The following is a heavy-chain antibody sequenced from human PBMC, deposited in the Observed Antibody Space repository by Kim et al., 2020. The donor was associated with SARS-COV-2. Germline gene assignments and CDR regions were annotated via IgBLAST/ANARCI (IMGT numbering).Heavy chain of an antibody. CDR3: ARGVRRITMIVVVSLYYYYMDV. V-gene: IGHV1-8*01. Sequence: ASVKVSCKASGYTFTSYDINWVRQATGQGLEWMGWMNPNSGNTGYAQKFQGRVTMTRNTSISTAYMELSSLRSEDTAVYYCARGVRRITMIVVVSLYYYYMDVWGKGTTVTVSS. CDR2: MNPNSGNT. CDR1: GYTFTSYD. J-gene: IGHJ6*03. D-gene: IGHD3-22*01.